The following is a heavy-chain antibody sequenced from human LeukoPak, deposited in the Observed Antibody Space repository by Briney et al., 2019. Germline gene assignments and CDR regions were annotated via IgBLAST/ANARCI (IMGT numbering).Heavy chain of an antibody. Sequence: GGSLRLSCAASGFTFSDYSMNWVRQAPGKGLEWVASVKTVSSYIYYADSMRGRFTISRDNAKNSLFLQMNSLRAEDTAVYYCARLRRNSDRSDFFYYYGHWGQGTLVTVSS. J-gene: IGHJ4*02. CDR2: VKTVSSYI. CDR1: GFTFSDYS. D-gene: IGHD3-22*01. CDR3: ARLRRNSDRSDFFYYYGH. V-gene: IGHV3-21*01.